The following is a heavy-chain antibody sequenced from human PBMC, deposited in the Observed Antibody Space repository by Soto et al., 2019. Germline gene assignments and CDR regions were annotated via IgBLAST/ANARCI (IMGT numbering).Heavy chain of an antibody. D-gene: IGHD6-19*01. CDR1: GGSFSGYY. CDR3: ARFSGIAVAGPYGMDV. J-gene: IGHJ6*02. CDR2: INHSGST. Sequence: SETLSLTCAVYGGSFSGYYWSWIRQPPGKGLEWIGEINHSGSTNYNPSLKSRVTISVDTSKNQFSLKLSSVTAADTAVYYCARFSGIAVAGPYGMDVWGQGTTVTVSS. V-gene: IGHV4-34*01.